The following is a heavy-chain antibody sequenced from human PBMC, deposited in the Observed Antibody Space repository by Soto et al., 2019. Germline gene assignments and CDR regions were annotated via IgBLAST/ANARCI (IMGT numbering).Heavy chain of an antibody. CDR2: IIPMFGIT. CDR1: GGTLSSYG. V-gene: IGHV1-69*12. J-gene: IGHJ4*02. CDR3: ASDRGYGVVH. Sequence: QVQLVQSGAEVKKPGSSVKVSCNVSGGTLSSYGFNWVRQAPGQGLEWMGGIIPMFGITNHTQKFQDRITIIAVASTNTAYMELRCLGAGGTAIYYCASDRGYGVVHWGQGTLLTVSS. D-gene: IGHD3-3*01.